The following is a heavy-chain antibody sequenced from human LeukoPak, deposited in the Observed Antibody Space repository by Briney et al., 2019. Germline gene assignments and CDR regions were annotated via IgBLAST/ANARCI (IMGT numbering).Heavy chain of an antibody. V-gene: IGHV4-59*01. Sequence: PSETLSLTCTGSGGSISSYYWSWIRQPPGKGLEWIGYIYYSGSTNYNPSLKSRVTISVDASKNQFSLKLSSVTAADTAVYYCARDPHDYSSGWYYFDYWGQGTLVTVSS. CDR1: GGSISSYY. CDR2: IYYSGST. CDR3: ARDPHDYSSGWYYFDY. J-gene: IGHJ4*02. D-gene: IGHD6-19*01.